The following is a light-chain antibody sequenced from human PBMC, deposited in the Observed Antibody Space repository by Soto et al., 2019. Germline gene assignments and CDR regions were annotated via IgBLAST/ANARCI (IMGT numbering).Light chain of an antibody. V-gene: IGLV2-8*01. J-gene: IGLJ2*01. CDR3: SSYAGSAVV. CDR1: SSDVGGYNY. CDR2: EVS. Sequence: QSALTQPPSASGSPGQGVTISCTGTSSDVGGYNYVSWYQHHPGKAHKLMIYEVSKRPSGVPDRFSGSKSGNTASLTVSGLQAEDEADYYCSSYAGSAVVFGGGTKLTVL.